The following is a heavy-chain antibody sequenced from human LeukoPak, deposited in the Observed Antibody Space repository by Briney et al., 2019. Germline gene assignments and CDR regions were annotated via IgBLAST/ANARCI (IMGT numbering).Heavy chain of an antibody. CDR2: FDPEDGET. CDR1: GYTLTELS. D-gene: IGHD2-2*02. Sequence: GASVKVSCKVSGYTLTELSMHWVRQAPGKGLEWMGGFDPEDGETIYAQKFQGRVTMTEDTSTDTAYMELSSLRSEDTAVYYCARYIVVVPAAIFIQSWAFDIWGQGTMVTVSS. J-gene: IGHJ3*02. V-gene: IGHV1-24*01. CDR3: ARYIVVVPAAIFIQSWAFDI.